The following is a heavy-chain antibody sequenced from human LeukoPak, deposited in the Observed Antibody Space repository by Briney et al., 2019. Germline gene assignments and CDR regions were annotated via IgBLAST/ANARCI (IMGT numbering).Heavy chain of an antibody. D-gene: IGHD3-10*01. V-gene: IGHV3-30*18. CDR2: ISYDGSNK. CDR3: AKDALPSGLS. CDR1: GFTFSSYG. J-gene: IGHJ4*02. Sequence: GRSLRLSCAASGFTFSSYGMHWVRQAPGKGLEWVAVISYDGSNKYYADSVKGRFTISRDNSKNTLYLQMNSLRAEDTAVYYCAKDALPSGLSWGQGTLVTVSS.